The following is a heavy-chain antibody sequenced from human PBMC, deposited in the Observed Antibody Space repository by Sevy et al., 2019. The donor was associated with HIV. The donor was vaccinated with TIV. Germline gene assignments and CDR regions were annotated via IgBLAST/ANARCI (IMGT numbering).Heavy chain of an antibody. D-gene: IGHD6-13*01. CDR3: ARHEKGIAAAGRPDSNWFDP. CDR1: GGSISSSSYY. CDR2: IYYSGST. Sequence: SETLSLTCTVSGGSISSSSYYWGWIRQPPGKGLEWIGSIYYSGSTYYNPSLKSRVTIPVDTSKNQFSLKLSSVTAADTAVYYCARHEKGIAAAGRPDSNWFDPWGQGTLVTVSS. V-gene: IGHV4-39*01. J-gene: IGHJ5*02.